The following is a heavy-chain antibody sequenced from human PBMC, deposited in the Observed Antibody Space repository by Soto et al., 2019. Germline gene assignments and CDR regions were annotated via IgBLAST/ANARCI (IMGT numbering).Heavy chain of an antibody. CDR2: ISSSSSYI. D-gene: IGHD3-22*01. V-gene: IGHV3-21*01. CDR1: GFTFSSYS. Sequence: GGSLRLSCAASGFTFSSYSMNWVRQAPGKGLEWVSSISSSSSYIYYADSVKGRFTISRDNAKNSLYLQMNSLRAEDTAVYYCASNFDVGNGGVVVIPIYDYWGQGTLVTVSS. J-gene: IGHJ4*02. CDR3: ASNFDVGNGGVVVIPIYDY.